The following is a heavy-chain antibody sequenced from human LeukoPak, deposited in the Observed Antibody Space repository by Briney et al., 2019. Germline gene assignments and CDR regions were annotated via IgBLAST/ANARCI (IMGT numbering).Heavy chain of an antibody. D-gene: IGHD1-26*01. CDR2: ISAYNGHT. CDR3: ARAGGIVGPMGY. Sequence: ASVKVSCKASGYTFTSYGIGWVRQAPGQGLEWMGWISAYNGHTNYAQNLQGRVTMTTDTSTSTAYMELRSLRSDDTAVYYCARAGGIVGPMGYWGQGTLVIVSS. CDR1: GYTFTSYG. J-gene: IGHJ4*02. V-gene: IGHV1-18*01.